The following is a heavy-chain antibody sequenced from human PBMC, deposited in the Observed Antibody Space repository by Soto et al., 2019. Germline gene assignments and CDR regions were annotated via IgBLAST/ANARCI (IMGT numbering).Heavy chain of an antibody. V-gene: IGHV4-39*01. J-gene: IGHJ4*02. D-gene: IGHD3-16*01. CDR1: GGSISSSSYY. CDR3: ARGSYDYIWEGDFCDY. Sequence: HLQLQESGPGPVQPSETLSLTCTVSGGSISSSSYYWGWIRQPPGKGLEWIGTIYYSGSIYYEASVRSRVPLSVDTSKNQFSLRLSSVTAADTAVYYCARGSYDYIWEGDFCDYWCQGTLVTVSS. CDR2: IYYSGSI.